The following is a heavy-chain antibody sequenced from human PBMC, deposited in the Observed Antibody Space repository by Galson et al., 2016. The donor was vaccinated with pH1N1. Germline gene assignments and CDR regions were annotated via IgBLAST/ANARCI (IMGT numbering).Heavy chain of an antibody. V-gene: IGHV4-34*01. CDR3: ARVDFGGKLGD. CDR2: VNPSGST. CDR1: GGSFSDYY. D-gene: IGHD3-10*01. J-gene: IGHJ4*02. Sequence: KTLSLTCTVYGGSFSDYYWSWIRQPPGKGLEWIGEVNPSGSTIYNPSLNSRVIISADTSRNQFSLKLTSVTAADTAVYFCARVDFGGKLGDWGQGTQVTVSS.